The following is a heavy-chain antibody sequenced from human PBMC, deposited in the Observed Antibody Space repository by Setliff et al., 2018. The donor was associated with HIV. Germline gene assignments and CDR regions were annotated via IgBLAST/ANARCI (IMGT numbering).Heavy chain of an antibody. D-gene: IGHD4-17*01. CDR1: GGTFSSYA. J-gene: IGHJ3*02. V-gene: IGHV1-69*06. CDR2: IIPMFGRV. Sequence: SVKVSCKPSGGTFSSYAISWVRQAPGQGLEWMGGIIPMFGRVNYAQKLQGRVTITADKSTNTAYMELSSLRAEDTAVYYCASVNEVDADYGDFNDAFEIWGQGTMVTVSS. CDR3: ASVNEVDADYGDFNDAFEI.